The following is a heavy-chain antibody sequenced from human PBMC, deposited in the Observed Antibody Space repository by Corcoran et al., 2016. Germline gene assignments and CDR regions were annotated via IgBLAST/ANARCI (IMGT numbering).Heavy chain of an antibody. CDR3: ARSNPLGDYYYGMDV. CDR2: INPSGGST. Sequence: QVQLVQSGAEVKKPGASVKVSCKASGYTFTSYYMHWVRQAPGQGLEWMGIINPSGGSTSYAQKFQGRVTMTRDTSTSTVYMELSSLRSEDTAVDYCARSNPLGDYYYGMDVWGQGTTVTVSS. CDR1: GYTFTSYY. D-gene: IGHD4-4*01. V-gene: IGHV1-46*01. J-gene: IGHJ6*02.